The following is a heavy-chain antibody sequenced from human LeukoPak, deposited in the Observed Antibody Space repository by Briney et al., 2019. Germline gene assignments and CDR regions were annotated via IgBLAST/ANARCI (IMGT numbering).Heavy chain of an antibody. V-gene: IGHV3-15*01. CDR2: IKSNTDGGTT. J-gene: IGHJ4*02. D-gene: IGHD3-16*02. CDR3: TTSYVWGSYRAFDY. Sequence: GGSLRLSCAASGFTFSNAWMSWVRQAPGKGLEWVGRIKSNTDGGTTDYAAPVKGRFTISRDDSKNTLYLQMNSLKTEDTAVYYCTTSYVWGSYRAFDYWGQGTLVTVSS. CDR1: GFTFSNAW.